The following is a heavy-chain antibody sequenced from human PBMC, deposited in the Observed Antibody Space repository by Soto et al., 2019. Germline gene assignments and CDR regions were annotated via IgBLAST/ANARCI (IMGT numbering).Heavy chain of an antibody. CDR2: INSDGSRT. V-gene: IGHV3-74*01. J-gene: IGHJ4*02. Sequence: PGGSLRLSCTASGFNFSRFWTHWVRQVPGRGLVWVSHINSDGSRTSYADSVKGRFTISRDNAKNTLYLQMNSLRAEDTAVYYCARGGNPSFLFDYWGQGTLVTVSS. CDR3: ARGGNPSFLFDY. D-gene: IGHD3-10*01. CDR1: GFNFSRFW.